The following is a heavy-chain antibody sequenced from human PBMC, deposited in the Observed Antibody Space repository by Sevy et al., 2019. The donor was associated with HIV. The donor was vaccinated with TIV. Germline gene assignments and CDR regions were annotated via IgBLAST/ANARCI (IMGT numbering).Heavy chain of an antibody. V-gene: IGHV3-9*01. J-gene: IGHJ4*02. Sequence: GGSLRLSCAASGFTFDDYAMHWVRQAPGKGLEWVSGISWNSGSIGYADSVKGRFTISRDNAKNSLYLQMNSLRAEDTALYYCAKDMGDYYDSSGFFDYWGQGTLFTVSS. CDR2: ISWNSGSI. CDR1: GFTFDDYA. CDR3: AKDMGDYYDSSGFFDY. D-gene: IGHD3-22*01.